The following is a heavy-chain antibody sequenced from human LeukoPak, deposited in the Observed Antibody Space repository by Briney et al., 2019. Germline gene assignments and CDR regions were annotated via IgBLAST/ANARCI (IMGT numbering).Heavy chain of an antibody. Sequence: ASVKVSCKASGGTFSSHAISWVRQAPGQGLGWMGGIIPIFGTANYAQKFQGRVTITADKSTSTAYMELSSLRSEDTAVYYCARDIGDYENWFDPWGQGTLVTVSS. J-gene: IGHJ5*02. D-gene: IGHD4-17*01. CDR3: ARDIGDYENWFDP. V-gene: IGHV1-69*06. CDR2: IIPIFGTA. CDR1: GGTFSSHA.